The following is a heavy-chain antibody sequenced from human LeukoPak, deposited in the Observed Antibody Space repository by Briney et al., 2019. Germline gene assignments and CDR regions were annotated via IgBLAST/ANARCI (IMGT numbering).Heavy chain of an antibody. J-gene: IGHJ4*02. Sequence: SGTLSLTCAVSGGSISDYYWSWIRQPPGKGLEWIGYTYYSGSSYHSGSTNYNPSIKSRVTISVEASENQFSLKLSSVTAADTAVYYCARDRVHFDFWGQGTLLTVSS. CDR2: TYYSGSSYHSGST. CDR3: ARDRVHFDF. CDR1: GGSISDYY. V-gene: IGHV4-59*01.